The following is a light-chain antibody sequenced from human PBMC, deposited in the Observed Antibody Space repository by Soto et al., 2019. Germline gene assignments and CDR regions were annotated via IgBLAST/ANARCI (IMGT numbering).Light chain of an antibody. J-gene: IGKJ1*01. V-gene: IGKV1-5*03. CDR1: QGINGW. CDR2: KAS. CDR3: QQYNSYSPT. Sequence: DIQMTQSPSTLSASVGDRVTITCRASQGINGWLAWYQQKPGKAPSVLIYKASSLESGVPSRFSGSGSGTEFTLTISSLQPDDSATYYCQQYNSYSPTFGQGTKVDIK.